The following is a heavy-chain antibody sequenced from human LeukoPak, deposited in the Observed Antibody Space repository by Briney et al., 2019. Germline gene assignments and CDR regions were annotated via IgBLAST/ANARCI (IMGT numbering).Heavy chain of an antibody. CDR2: INHSGST. Sequence: GSLRLSCAASGITFSDHYMSWIRQPPGKGLEWIGEINHSGSTNYNPSLKSRVTISVDTSKNQFSLKLSSVTAADTAVYYCASRDRGYSYGSYWGQGTLVTVSS. J-gene: IGHJ4*02. CDR1: GITFSDHY. CDR3: ASRDRGYSYGSY. D-gene: IGHD5-18*01. V-gene: IGHV4-34*08.